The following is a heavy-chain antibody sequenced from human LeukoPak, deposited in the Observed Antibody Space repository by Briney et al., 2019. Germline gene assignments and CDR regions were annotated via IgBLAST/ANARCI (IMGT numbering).Heavy chain of an antibody. D-gene: IGHD3-10*01. Sequence: GGSLRLSCTASGFTFGDYAMTWVRQAPGKGLEWVSSISSSSSDIYYADSVKGRFTISRDNAKNSLYLQMNSLRAEDTAVYYCARDYGSGAFDYWGQGTLVTVSS. CDR1: GFTFGDYA. J-gene: IGHJ4*02. CDR2: ISSSSSDI. V-gene: IGHV3-21*01. CDR3: ARDYGSGAFDY.